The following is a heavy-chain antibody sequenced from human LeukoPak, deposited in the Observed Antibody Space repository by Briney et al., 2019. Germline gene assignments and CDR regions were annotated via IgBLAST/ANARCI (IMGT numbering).Heavy chain of an antibody. CDR1: GYSFTTYW. J-gene: IGHJ4*02. CDR3: ASGDSSGYYRSLTEAY. CDR2: IYPVDSDT. V-gene: IGHV5-51*01. Sequence: GESLKISFKGSGYSFTTYWIGWVRQMPGKGLEWMGIIYPVDSDTRYSPSFQGQVSISADKSINTAYLQWSSLRASDSAMYYCASGDSSGYYRSLTEAYWGQGTLVTVSS. D-gene: IGHD3-22*01.